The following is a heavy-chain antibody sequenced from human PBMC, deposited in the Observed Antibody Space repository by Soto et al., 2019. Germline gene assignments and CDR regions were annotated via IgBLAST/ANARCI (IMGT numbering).Heavy chain of an antibody. CDR2: IYPGDSDT. Sequence: GESLKISCKGSAYSFTSYWIGWVRQMPGKGLELMGIIYPGDSDTRYSPSFQGQVTISADKSISTAYLQWSSLQASDSAVYYCARQAVYSSGWTSWGQGTLVTV. J-gene: IGHJ5*02. V-gene: IGHV5-51*01. D-gene: IGHD6-25*01. CDR1: AYSFTSYW. CDR3: ARQAVYSSGWTS.